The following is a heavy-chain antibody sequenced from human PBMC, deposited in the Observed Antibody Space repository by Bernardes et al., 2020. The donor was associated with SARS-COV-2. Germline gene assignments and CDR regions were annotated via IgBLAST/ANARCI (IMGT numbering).Heavy chain of an antibody. J-gene: IGHJ4*02. CDR3: ARQGGVVIEPPLDY. D-gene: IGHD3-3*01. V-gene: IGHV3-21*01. Sequence: GGSLRLSCAASGFTFSSYSMNWVRQAPGKGLEWVSSISSSSSYIYYADSVKGRFTISRDNAKNSLYLQMNSLRAEDTAVYYCARQGGVVIEPPLDYWGQGTLVTVSS. CDR1: GFTFSSYS. CDR2: ISSSSSYI.